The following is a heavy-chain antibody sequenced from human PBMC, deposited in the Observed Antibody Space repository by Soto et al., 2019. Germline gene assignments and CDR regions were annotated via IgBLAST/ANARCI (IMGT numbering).Heavy chain of an antibody. Sequence: EVQLLESGGRLVQPGGSLRLSCAASGFTFSSYAMSWVRQAPGKGLEWVSAISGSSGGTYYADSVKGRFTISRDNSKNTLYVQMNSLRAEDTAVYYCAKVKSFYYGSGSPPNLYGMDVWGQGTTVTVSS. CDR2: ISGSSGGT. CDR3: AKVKSFYYGSGSPPNLYGMDV. J-gene: IGHJ6*02. D-gene: IGHD3-10*01. V-gene: IGHV3-23*01. CDR1: GFTFSSYA.